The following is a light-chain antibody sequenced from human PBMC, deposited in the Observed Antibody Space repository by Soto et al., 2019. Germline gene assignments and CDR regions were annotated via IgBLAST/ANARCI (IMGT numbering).Light chain of an antibody. CDR3: QQYGSSPLIS. Sequence: EIVVTQSPATLSVSPGERATLSCRASQSISSTSLAWYQQKPGQAPRLLIFGASKRATGIPDRFSGSGSGRDFTLTISGLEPEDFAVYYCQQYGSSPLISFGQGTRLEIK. V-gene: IGKV3-20*01. J-gene: IGKJ5*01. CDR1: QSISSTS. CDR2: GAS.